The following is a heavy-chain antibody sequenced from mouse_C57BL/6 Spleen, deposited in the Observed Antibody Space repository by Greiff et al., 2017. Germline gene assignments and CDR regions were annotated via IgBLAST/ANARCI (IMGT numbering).Heavy chain of an antibody. CDR1: GYAFTNSL. Sequence: QVQLQQSGAELVRPGTSVKVSCKASGYAFTNSLIEWVKQRPGQGLEWIGVINPGSGGTNYNEKFKGKATLTADKSSSTAYMQLSSLTSEDSAVYFCAREGESYYAMDYWGQGTSVTVSS. J-gene: IGHJ4*01. CDR2: INPGSGGT. CDR3: AREGESYYAMDY. V-gene: IGHV1-54*01.